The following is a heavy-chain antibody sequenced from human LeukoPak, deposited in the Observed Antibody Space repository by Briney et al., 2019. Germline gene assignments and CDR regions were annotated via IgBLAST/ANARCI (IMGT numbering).Heavy chain of an antibody. J-gene: IGHJ6*02. CDR3: AKDVEQWLVPTTYGMDV. CDR1: GFTFSSYA. Sequence: GGSLRLSCAASGFTFSSYAMSWVRQAPGKGLEWVSAISGSGGSTYYADSVKGRFTISRDNSKNTLYLQVNSLRAEDTAVYYCAKDVEQWLVPTTYGMDVWGQGTTVTVSS. CDR2: ISGSGGST. D-gene: IGHD6-19*01. V-gene: IGHV3-23*01.